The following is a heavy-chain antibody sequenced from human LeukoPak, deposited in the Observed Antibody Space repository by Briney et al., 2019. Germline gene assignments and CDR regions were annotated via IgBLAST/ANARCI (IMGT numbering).Heavy chain of an antibody. CDR1: GGSISSYY. CDR3: ARDWYSSSWEPDAFDI. D-gene: IGHD6-13*01. V-gene: IGHV4-4*07. J-gene: IGHJ3*02. CDR2: IYTSGST. Sequence: PSETLSLTCTVSGGSISSYYWSWIRQPAGKGLEWIGRIYTSGSTNYNPSLKSRVTMSVDTSKNQFSLRLSSVTAADTAVYYCARDWYSSSWEPDAFDIWGQGTMVTVSS.